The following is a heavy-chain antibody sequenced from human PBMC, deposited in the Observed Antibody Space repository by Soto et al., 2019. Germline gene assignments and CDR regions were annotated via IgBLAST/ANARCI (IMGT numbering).Heavy chain of an antibody. CDR3: AKISHYGASF. CDR2: ISGDGTCT. D-gene: IGHD4-17*01. J-gene: IGHJ4*02. V-gene: IGHV3-23*01. CDR1: GCPFNRFA. Sequence: WGSLRLSCAASGCPFNRFAMNWVRHAPGNGLEWVSGISGDGTCTIYAASVEGRFTMSRYNCKNTLYLQMNDQRAEDTAVYSCAKISHYGASFWGQVALVTVSS.